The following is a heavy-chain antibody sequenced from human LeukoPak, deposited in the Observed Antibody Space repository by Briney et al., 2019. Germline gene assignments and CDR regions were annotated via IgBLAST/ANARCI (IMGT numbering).Heavy chain of an antibody. J-gene: IGHJ4*02. CDR1: GFTFSDYT. D-gene: IGHD4-11*01. V-gene: IGHV3-21*01. CDR2: LSSTGLYV. Sequence: GGSLRLSCAASGFTFSDYTMNWVRQAPGQGLEWVSSLSSTGLYVYYADSVRGRLTISRDNANNSLSLQMSSLRAEDTAVYYCAREAYSHYGSDYWGQGTLVTVSS. CDR3: AREAYSHYGSDY.